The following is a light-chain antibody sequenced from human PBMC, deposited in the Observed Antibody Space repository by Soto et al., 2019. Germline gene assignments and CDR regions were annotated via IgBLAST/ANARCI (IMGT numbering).Light chain of an antibody. Sequence: EIVLTQSPGTLSLSPGERASLSCRASQRVSSSYLAWYQQKPGQAPRLLSYGASNRATGTPDRFSGSGSRTDFTLTISRLEPEEFAVYYCQQYGSSPLTFGGGTKVEIK. CDR1: QRVSSSY. V-gene: IGKV3-20*01. CDR2: GAS. J-gene: IGKJ4*01. CDR3: QQYGSSPLT.